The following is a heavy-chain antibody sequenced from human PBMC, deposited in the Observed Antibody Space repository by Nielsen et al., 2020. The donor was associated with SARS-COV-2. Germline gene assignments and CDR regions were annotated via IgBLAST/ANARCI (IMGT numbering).Heavy chain of an antibody. CDR3: ARGIVVVPAAHSFDY. CDR2: IYSGGPST. Sequence: GESLKISCVGSGFTFSPYAMSWVRQAPGKGLECVSLIYSGGPSTYYADSVKGRFTISRDNSKNTLYLQMNSLRADDTAVYYCARGIVVVPAAHSFDYWGQGALVTVS. CDR1: GFTFSPYA. D-gene: IGHD2-2*01. J-gene: IGHJ4*02. V-gene: IGHV3-23*03.